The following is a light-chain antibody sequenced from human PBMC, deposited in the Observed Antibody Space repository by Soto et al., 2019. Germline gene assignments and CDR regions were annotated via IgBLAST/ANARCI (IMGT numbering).Light chain of an antibody. V-gene: IGLV2-14*01. J-gene: IGLJ3*02. CDR3: SSYTSSSTRV. CDR2: EVS. Sequence: QSALTQPASVSWSPGQSITISCTGTSSDVGGYNYVSWYQQHPGKAPKLMIYEVSNRPSGVSNRFSGSKSGNTASLTISGLQAEDEADYYCSSYTSSSTRVFGGGTKLTDL. CDR1: SSDVGGYNY.